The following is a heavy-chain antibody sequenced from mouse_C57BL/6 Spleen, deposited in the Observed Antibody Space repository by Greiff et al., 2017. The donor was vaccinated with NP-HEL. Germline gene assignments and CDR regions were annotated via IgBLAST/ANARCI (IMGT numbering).Heavy chain of an antibody. CDR2: INPNNGGT. V-gene: IGHV1-22*01. CDR1: GYTFTDYN. Sequence: EVKLQESGPELVKPGASVKMSCKASGYTFTDYNMHWVKQSHGKSLEWIGYINPNNGGTSYNQKFKGKATLTVNKSSSTAYMELRSLTSEDSAVYYCARVYLYYFDYWGQGTTLTVSS. D-gene: IGHD2-3*01. J-gene: IGHJ2*01. CDR3: ARVYLYYFDY.